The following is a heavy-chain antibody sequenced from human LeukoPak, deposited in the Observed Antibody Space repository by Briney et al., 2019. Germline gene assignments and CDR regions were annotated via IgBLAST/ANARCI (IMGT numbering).Heavy chain of an antibody. D-gene: IGHD4-23*01. CDR2: INPNSGNT. V-gene: IGHV1-8*01. Sequence: ASVKVSCKASGYTFTSYDINWVRQATGQGLEWMGRINPNSGNTGYAQKLQGRVTMTTDTSTSTAYMELRSLRSDDTAVYYCARAPTVVLQPYNWFDPWGQGTLVTVSS. CDR1: GYTFTSYD. J-gene: IGHJ5*02. CDR3: ARAPTVVLQPYNWFDP.